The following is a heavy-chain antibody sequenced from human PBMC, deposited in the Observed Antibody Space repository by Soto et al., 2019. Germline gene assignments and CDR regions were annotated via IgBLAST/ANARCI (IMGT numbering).Heavy chain of an antibody. D-gene: IGHD3-10*01. CDR1: GFTFSNYA. V-gene: IGHV3-23*01. J-gene: IGHJ6*03. Sequence: EVQLLESGGGLVQPGGSLRLSCAASGFTFSNYAMSWVRQAPGKGLEWVSGISGSSGTTYYADSVKGRFTISRDNSKNTLFLQMNSLRAEDTAVYYCAKDSYGSVIHFYYYYYVDVWGKGTTVTVSS. CDR2: ISGSSGTT. CDR3: AKDSYGSVIHFYYYYYVDV.